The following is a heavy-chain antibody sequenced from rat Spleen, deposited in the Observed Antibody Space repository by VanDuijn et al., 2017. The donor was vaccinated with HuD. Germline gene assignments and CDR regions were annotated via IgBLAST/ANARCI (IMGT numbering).Heavy chain of an antibody. J-gene: IGHJ2*01. V-gene: IGHV5-19*01. CDR1: GFTLSDYV. D-gene: IGHD4-3*01. CDR3: TTQGIIRIPLFDY. CDR2: ISPSGGNT. Sequence: EVQLVESGGGLVQPGRSLKLSCAASGFTLSDYVMHWIRQAPTKGLEWVTSISPSGGNTYYRDSVKGRFTVSRDNAKSTLSLQMDSLKSEDTATYYCTTQGIIRIPLFDYWGRGVMVTVSS.